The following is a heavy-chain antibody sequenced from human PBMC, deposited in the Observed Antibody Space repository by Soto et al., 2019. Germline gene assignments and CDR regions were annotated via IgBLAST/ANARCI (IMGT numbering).Heavy chain of an antibody. Sequence: SETLSLTCTVSGGSISSYYWSWIQQPPGKGLEWIGYIYYSGSTNYTPSLKSRVTISVDTSKNQFSLKLSSVTAADTAVYYCARLARNYDYIWGSYRYNSGLDYWGQGTLVTVSS. V-gene: IGHV4-59*08. J-gene: IGHJ4*02. D-gene: IGHD3-16*02. CDR2: IYYSGST. CDR3: ARLARNYDYIWGSYRYNSGLDY. CDR1: GGSISSYY.